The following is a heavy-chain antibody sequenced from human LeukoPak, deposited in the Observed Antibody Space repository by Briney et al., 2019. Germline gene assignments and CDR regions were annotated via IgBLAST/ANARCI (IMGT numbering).Heavy chain of an antibody. D-gene: IGHD5-18*01. CDR2: IYSGGST. Sequence: GGSLRLSCAASGFTVSSNYMSWVRQAPGKGLEWVSVIYSGGSTYYADSVKGRFTISRDNSKNTLYLQMNSLRAEDTAVYYCARDLPLGYSYGYDYWGQRTLVTVSS. CDR1: GFTVSSNY. CDR3: ARDLPLGYSYGYDY. V-gene: IGHV3-53*01. J-gene: IGHJ4*02.